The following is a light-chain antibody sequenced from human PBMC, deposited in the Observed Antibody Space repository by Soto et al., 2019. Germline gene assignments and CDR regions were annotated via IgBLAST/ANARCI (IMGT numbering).Light chain of an antibody. J-gene: IGKJ5*01. V-gene: IGKV3-20*01. CDR2: VAS. Sequence: EIVLPQSPGTLSLSPGERATLSCRASQSFSSTYLAWYQQKPGQAPRLLIYVASSRATGIPDRFSGSGSGTDFTLTISRLEPEDFAVYYCQQYGASITFGQGTRLEI. CDR3: QQYGASIT. CDR1: QSFSSTY.